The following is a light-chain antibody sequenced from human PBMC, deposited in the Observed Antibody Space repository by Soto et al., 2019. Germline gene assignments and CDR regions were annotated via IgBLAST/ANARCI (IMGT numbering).Light chain of an antibody. Sequence: QSVLAQPPSVSGAPGQRVTLSCTGSSSNIGAGYDVHWYQQLPGTAPKLLIYGNTNRPSGVPDRFSGSKSGSSASLAITGLQAEDEADYYCQSYDSSLHASVFGTGTKVTVL. CDR3: QSYDSSLHASV. J-gene: IGLJ1*01. CDR1: SSNIGAGYD. V-gene: IGLV1-40*01. CDR2: GNT.